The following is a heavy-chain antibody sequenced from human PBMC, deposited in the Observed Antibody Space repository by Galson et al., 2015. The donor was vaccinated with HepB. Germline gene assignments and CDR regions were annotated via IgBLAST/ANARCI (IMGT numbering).Heavy chain of an antibody. D-gene: IGHD3-22*01. CDR3: ARDGAWDTYYYDSTTNP. J-gene: IGHJ5*02. CDR2: IIPIFGTA. Sequence: SVKVSCKASGGTFSSYAISWVRQAPGQGLEWMGGIIPIFGTANYAQKFQGRVTITADESTSTAYMELSSLRSEDTAVYYCARDGAWDTYYYDSTTNPWGQGTLVTVSS. V-gene: IGHV1-69*13. CDR1: GGTFSSYA.